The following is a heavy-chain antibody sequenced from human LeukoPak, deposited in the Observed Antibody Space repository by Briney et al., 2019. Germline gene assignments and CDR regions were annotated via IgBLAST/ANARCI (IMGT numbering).Heavy chain of an antibody. D-gene: IGHD1-26*01. Sequence: PSETLSLTCTVSGGSISSYYWSWIRQPAGKGLEWIGRIYTSGGTNYNPSLKSRVTISVDKSKNQFSLKLSSVTAADTAVYYCAREGAANFYYYYYYMDVWGKGTTVTVSS. V-gene: IGHV4-4*07. CDR3: AREGAANFYYYYYYMDV. CDR2: IYTSGGT. CDR1: GGSISSYY. J-gene: IGHJ6*03.